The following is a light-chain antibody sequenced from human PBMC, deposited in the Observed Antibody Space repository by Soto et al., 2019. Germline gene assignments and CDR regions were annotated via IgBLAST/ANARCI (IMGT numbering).Light chain of an antibody. Sequence: QSALTQPHSASGAPGQSVTISCTGTSGDIGGYNAVSWFQQNPGNAPKLLIYEVTKRPSGVPDRFSGSKSGNTASLAVYGLQAEDEADYYCSSYGGATNSVVFGGGTKVTVL. CDR1: SGDIGGYNA. CDR2: EVT. CDR3: SSYGGATNSVV. V-gene: IGLV2-8*01. J-gene: IGLJ2*01.